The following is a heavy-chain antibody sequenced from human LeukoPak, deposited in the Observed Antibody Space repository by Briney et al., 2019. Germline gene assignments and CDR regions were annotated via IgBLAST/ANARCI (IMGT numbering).Heavy chain of an antibody. CDR3: AREDASAFDI. CDR1: GYSFTVYY. V-gene: IGHV1-2*02. CDR2: INPSSGGT. J-gene: IGHJ3*02. Sequence: GASVKVSCKASGYSFTVYYMHWVRQVPGQGLEWMGWINPSSGGTKFAQKFRGRVTMTRDTSISTAYMELSRLRSDDTAVYYCAREDASAFDIWGQGTMVTVSS.